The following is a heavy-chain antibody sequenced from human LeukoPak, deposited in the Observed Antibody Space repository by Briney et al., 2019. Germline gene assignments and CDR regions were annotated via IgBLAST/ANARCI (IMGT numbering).Heavy chain of an antibody. CDR2: ISSVGHTN. CDR1: GFTFSSFG. CDR3: AKEVGWFNAFDV. Sequence: GGSLRLSCTASGFTFSSFGMHWVRQAPGKGLEWVTAISSVGHTNKSADSVKGRFTISRDNSKNTLYLQMHSLREDDTAVYYCAKEVGWFNAFDVWGQGTMVTVSS. D-gene: IGHD3-10*01. J-gene: IGHJ3*01. V-gene: IGHV3-30*18.